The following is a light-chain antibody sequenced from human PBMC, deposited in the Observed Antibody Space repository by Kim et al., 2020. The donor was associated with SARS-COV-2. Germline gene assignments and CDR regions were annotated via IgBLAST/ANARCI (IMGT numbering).Light chain of an antibody. V-gene: IGKV1-5*03. CDR1: QSIDHW. CDR2: KGS. CDR3: QQYNNYPLT. J-gene: IGKJ4*01. Sequence: DIQMTQSPSSLSASVGDRVTITCRASQSIDHWLAWYQQKPGKAPKLLIYKGSTLQSGVPSRFSGRESGTEFSLTISSLQPDDFATYYCQQYNNYPLTFGGGTKLETK.